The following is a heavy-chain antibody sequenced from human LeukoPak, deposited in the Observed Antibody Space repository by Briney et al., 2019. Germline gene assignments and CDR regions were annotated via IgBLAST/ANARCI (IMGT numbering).Heavy chain of an antibody. CDR3: AKDDTRGGITIFGVVISVPDY. V-gene: IGHV3-23*01. J-gene: IGHJ4*02. CDR1: GFTFSSYA. CDR2: ISGSGGST. D-gene: IGHD3-3*01. Sequence: GGSLRLSCAASGFTFSSYAMSWVRQAPGKGLEWVSTISGSGGSTSYADSVKGRFTISRDNSKNTLYLQMNSLRAEDTAVYYCAKDDTRGGITIFGVVISVPDYWGQGTLVTVSS.